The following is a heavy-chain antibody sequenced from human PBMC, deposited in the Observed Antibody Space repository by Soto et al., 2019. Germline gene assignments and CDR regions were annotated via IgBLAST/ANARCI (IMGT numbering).Heavy chain of an antibody. CDR1: GFTFTSYA. Sequence: GGSLRLSCAASGFTFTSYAMTWVRQAPGKGLEWVSYIRSSSNTIYYADSVKGRFTISRDNAKNSLYLQMNSLRDEDTAVYYCARDNVLLWFGESDAFDIWGQGTMVTVSS. J-gene: IGHJ3*02. CDR3: ARDNVLLWFGESDAFDI. D-gene: IGHD3-10*01. CDR2: IRSSSNTI. V-gene: IGHV3-48*02.